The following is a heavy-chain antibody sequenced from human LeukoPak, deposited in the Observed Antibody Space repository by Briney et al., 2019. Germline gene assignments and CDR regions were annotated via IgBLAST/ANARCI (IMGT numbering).Heavy chain of an antibody. V-gene: IGHV4-39*01. CDR2: ICYSGST. CDR1: GGSISSSSYY. J-gene: IGHJ4*02. Sequence: SETLSLTCTVSGGSISSSSYYWGWIRQPPGKGLEWIGSICYSGSTYYNPSLKSRVTISVDTSKNQFSLKLSSVTAADTAVYYCARDYYDSSGYYDYWGQGTLVTVSS. CDR3: ARDYYDSSGYYDY. D-gene: IGHD3-22*01.